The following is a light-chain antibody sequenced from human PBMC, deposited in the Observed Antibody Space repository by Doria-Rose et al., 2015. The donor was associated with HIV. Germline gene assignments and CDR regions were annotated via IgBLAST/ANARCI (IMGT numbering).Light chain of an antibody. CDR2: KAS. V-gene: IGKV1-5*03. CDR1: QSISAW. CDR3: QHYSHYFRT. Sequence: RVTITCRASQSISAWVAWYQKKPGKAPKLLIYKASSLESGVPSRFSGSGSGTEFTLTITSLQPDDFATYFCQHYSHYFRTFGQGTKLEVK. J-gene: IGKJ1*01.